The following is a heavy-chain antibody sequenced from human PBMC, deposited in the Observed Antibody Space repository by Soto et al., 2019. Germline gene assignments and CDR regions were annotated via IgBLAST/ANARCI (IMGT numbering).Heavy chain of an antibody. CDR1: GFTFSDYY. CDR2: SSISGTFS. D-gene: IGHD1-1*01. J-gene: IGHJ4*02. V-gene: IGHV3-11*06. CDR3: ARSGDNYNRLDY. Sequence: QVQLVESGGGLGKPGGSLRLSGEGSGFTFSDYYISWIRQAPGKGLEWNSYSSISGTFSRYADSVKGRFSISRDNTKNLLYLQMNSLRAEDTAVYYCARSGDNYNRLDYWGQGTPGTVSS.